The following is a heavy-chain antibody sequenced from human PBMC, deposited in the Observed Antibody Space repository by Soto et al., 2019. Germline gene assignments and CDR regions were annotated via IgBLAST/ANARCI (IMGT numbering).Heavy chain of an antibody. CDR3: ARAQYWEVTYYYYGMDV. CDR1: GGSFSGYY. CDR2: INHSGST. V-gene: IGHV4-34*01. J-gene: IGHJ6*02. Sequence: SETLSLTCAVYGGSFSGYYWSWIRQPPGKGLEWIGEINHSGSTNYNPSLKSRVTISVDTSKNQFSLKLSSVTAADTAVYYCARAQYWEVTYYYYGMDVWGQGTTVTVSS. D-gene: IGHD1-26*01.